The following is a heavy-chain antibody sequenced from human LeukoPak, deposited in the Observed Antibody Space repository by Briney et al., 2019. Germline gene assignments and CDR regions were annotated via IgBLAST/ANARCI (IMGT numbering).Heavy chain of an antibody. CDR1: GGSLSSYY. CDR2: IYYSGST. D-gene: IGHD3-10*01. CDR3: ARVPYYYGSGSYYNYYGMDV. V-gene: IGHV4-59*01. Sequence: SETLSLTCTVSGGSLSSYYWSWIRQPPGKGLEWIGYIYYSGSTNYNTCLKTRVTISVHASKNQFYLKLSSVTAADTAVYYCARVPYYYGSGSYYNYYGMDVWGQGTTVTVS. J-gene: IGHJ6*02.